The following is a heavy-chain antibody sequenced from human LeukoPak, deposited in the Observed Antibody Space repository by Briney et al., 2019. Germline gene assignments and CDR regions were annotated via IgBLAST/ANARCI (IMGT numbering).Heavy chain of an antibody. CDR1: GGTFSSYA. CDR3: ARILGRNYDFWSGYPYYFDY. J-gene: IGHJ4*02. Sequence: SVKVSCKATGGTFSSYAISWVRQAPGQGLEWMGGIIPIFGTANYAQKFQGRVTITADESTSTAYMELSSLRSEDTAVYYCARILGRNYDFWSGYPYYFDYWGQGTLVTVSS. D-gene: IGHD3-3*01. CDR2: IIPIFGTA. V-gene: IGHV1-69*01.